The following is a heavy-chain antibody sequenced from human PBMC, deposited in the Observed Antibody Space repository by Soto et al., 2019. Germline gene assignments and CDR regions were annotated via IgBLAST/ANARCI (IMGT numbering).Heavy chain of an antibody. Sequence: SETLSLTCAVYGGSFSGYYWSWIRQPPGKGLEWIGEINHSGSTNYNPSLKSRVTISVDTSKNQFSLKLSSVTAADTAVYYCARDLSYRVHYCSGGSCGQPGVRGSFDYWGQGTLVTVSS. CDR2: INHSGST. CDR3: ARDLSYRVHYCSGGSCGQPGVRGSFDY. D-gene: IGHD2-15*01. J-gene: IGHJ4*02. CDR1: GGSFSGYY. V-gene: IGHV4-34*01.